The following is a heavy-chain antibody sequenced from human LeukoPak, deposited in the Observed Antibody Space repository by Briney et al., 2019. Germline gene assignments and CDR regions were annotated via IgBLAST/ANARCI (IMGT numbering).Heavy chain of an antibody. D-gene: IGHD3-22*01. Sequence: WASVKVSCKVSGYTLTELSMHWVRQAPGKGLEWMGGFDPEDGETIYAQKFQGRVTMTEDTSTDTAYMELSSLRSEDTAVYYCATAVVTYYYDSSGYDAFDIWGQGTMVTVSS. J-gene: IGHJ3*02. V-gene: IGHV1-24*01. CDR3: ATAVVTYYYDSSGYDAFDI. CDR2: FDPEDGET. CDR1: GYTLTELS.